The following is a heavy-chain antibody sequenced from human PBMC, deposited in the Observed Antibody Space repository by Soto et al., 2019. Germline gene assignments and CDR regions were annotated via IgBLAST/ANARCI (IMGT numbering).Heavy chain of an antibody. CDR2: IYYTGNT. CDR3: ARQRSSSLSNWFDP. CDR1: GGSIRSSSYY. J-gene: IGHJ5*02. D-gene: IGHD6-13*01. V-gene: IGHV4-39*01. Sequence: SETLSLTCTVSGGSIRSSSYYWGWILQPPGKGLECIGSIYYTGNTYYNPSLKSRVTISVDTSKNQFSLKLSSVTAADTAVYYCARQRSSSLSNWFDPWGQGTLVTVSS.